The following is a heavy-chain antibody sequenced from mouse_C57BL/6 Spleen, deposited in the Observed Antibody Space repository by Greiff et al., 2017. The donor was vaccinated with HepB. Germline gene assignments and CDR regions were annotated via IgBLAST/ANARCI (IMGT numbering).Heavy chain of an antibody. CDR1: GFNIKDDY. D-gene: IGHD1-1*01. CDR2: IDPENGDT. V-gene: IGHV14-4*01. Sequence: EVKLMESGAELVRPGASVKLSCTASGFNIKDDYMHWVKQRPEQGLEWIGWIDPENGDTEYASKFQGKATITADTSSNTAYLQLSSLTSEDTAVYYCTTGTTVVAPMDYWGQGTSVTVSS. CDR3: TTGTTVVAPMDY. J-gene: IGHJ4*01.